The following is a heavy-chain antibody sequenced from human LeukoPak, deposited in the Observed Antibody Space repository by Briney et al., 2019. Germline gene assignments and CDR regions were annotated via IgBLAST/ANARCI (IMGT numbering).Heavy chain of an antibody. Sequence: GGSLRLSCAASGFTFSNAWMSWVRQAPGKGLEWVGRIKSKTDGGTTDYVAPVKGRFTISRDDSKNMLYLQMNGLKTEDTAVYYCTTSIQDYTLFDYWGQGTLVTVSS. V-gene: IGHV3-15*01. J-gene: IGHJ4*02. CDR3: TTSIQDYTLFDY. CDR2: IKSKTDGGTT. D-gene: IGHD2-2*02. CDR1: GFTFSNAW.